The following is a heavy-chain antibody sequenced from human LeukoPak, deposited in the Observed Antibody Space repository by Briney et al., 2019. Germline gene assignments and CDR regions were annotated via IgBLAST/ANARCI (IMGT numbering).Heavy chain of an antibody. CDR2: LSSDGITQ. J-gene: IGHJ4*02. CDR3: ARGAPRVVAFDH. CDR1: GFSLTSYA. V-gene: IGHV3-30*04. D-gene: IGHD3-22*01. Sequence: PGGSLRLSCVVSGFSLTSYAMHWVRQAPGKGLEWVTILSSDGITQNYADSVRGRFTISRDDSKKTLYLQMNSLRREDTAIYYCARGAPRVVAFDHWGQGALVTASS.